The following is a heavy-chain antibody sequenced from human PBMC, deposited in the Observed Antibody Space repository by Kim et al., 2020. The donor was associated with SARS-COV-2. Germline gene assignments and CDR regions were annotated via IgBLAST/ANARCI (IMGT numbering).Heavy chain of an antibody. J-gene: IGHJ5*02. D-gene: IGHD6-13*01. CDR3: ARRQYSSSPLDP. Sequence: YYNPSLKRRVTISVDTSKNQFSLKRNAVTAADTAVYYCARRQYSSSPLDPWGQGTLVTVSS. V-gene: IGHV4-39*01.